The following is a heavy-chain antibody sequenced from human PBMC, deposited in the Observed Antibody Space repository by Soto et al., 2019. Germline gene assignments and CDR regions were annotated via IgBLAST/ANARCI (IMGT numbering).Heavy chain of an antibody. CDR1: GGSISTVDYL. Sequence: QVQLQESGPGLVKPSQTLSLTCTVSGGSISTVDYLWSWIRQSPDMGLEWIGHIYDGGRTYNNPSLDSRVTMSVDTSKSQLALTLSSVSAADTAVYYCARGPSGDKVDSWGQGTLVTVSS. D-gene: IGHD7-27*01. CDR3: ARGPSGDKVDS. V-gene: IGHV4-30-4*01. J-gene: IGHJ4*02. CDR2: IYDGGRT.